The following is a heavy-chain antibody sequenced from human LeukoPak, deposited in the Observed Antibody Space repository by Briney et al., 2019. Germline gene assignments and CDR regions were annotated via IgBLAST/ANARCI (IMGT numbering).Heavy chain of an antibody. J-gene: IGHJ6*03. V-gene: IGHV4-38-2*02. Sequence: SETLSLTCTVSGYSISSGYYWGWIRQPPGKGLEWIGSIYHSGSTYYNPSLKSRVTISVDTSKNQFSLKLSSVTAADTAVYYCARGGQWLVRSHYYMDVWGKGTTVTVSS. CDR3: ARGGQWLVRSHYYMDV. CDR1: GYSISSGYY. D-gene: IGHD6-19*01. CDR2: IYHSGST.